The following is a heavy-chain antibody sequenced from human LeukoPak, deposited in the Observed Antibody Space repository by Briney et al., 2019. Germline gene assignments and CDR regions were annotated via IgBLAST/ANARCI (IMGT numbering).Heavy chain of an antibody. CDR3: ARVHSSSSAYFDY. CDR2: IIPIFGTA. D-gene: IGHD6-13*01. CDR1: GGTFSSYA. V-gene: IGHV1-69*13. Sequence: GASVKVSCKASGGTFSSYAISWVRQAPGQGLEWMGGIIPIFGTANYAQKFQGRVTITADESTSTAYMELSSLRSEDTAVYYCARVHSSSSAYFDYWAREPWSPSPQ. J-gene: IGHJ4*02.